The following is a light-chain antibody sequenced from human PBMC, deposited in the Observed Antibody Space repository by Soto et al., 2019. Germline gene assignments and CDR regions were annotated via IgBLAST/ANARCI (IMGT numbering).Light chain of an antibody. CDR3: QSYDSSLSGSNV. CDR2: GNS. CDR1: SSNIGAGYD. J-gene: IGLJ1*01. V-gene: IGLV1-40*01. Sequence: QSVLTQPPSESGAPGQRVTISCTGSSSNIGAGYDVHWYQQLPGTAPKLLIYGNSNRPSGVPDRFSGSKSGTSASLAITGLQAEDEADYYCQSYDSSLSGSNVFGTGTRSPS.